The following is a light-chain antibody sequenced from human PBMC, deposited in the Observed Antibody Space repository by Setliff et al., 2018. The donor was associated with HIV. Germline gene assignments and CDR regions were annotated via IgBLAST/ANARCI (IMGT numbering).Light chain of an antibody. CDR3: TSYTTSRTVV. CDR1: SSDVGLYNY. CDR2: DVT. J-gene: IGLJ2*01. V-gene: IGLV2-14*01. Sequence: SVLTQPASVSGSPGQSITISCTGTSSDVGLYNYVSWYQQHPGKVPKVMIYDVTNRPSGVSNRFSGSKSGNTASLTISGLQAEDEADYYCTSYTTSRTVVFGGGTKVTV.